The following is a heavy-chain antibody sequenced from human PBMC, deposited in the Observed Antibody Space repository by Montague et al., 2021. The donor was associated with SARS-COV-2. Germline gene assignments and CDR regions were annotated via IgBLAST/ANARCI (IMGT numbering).Heavy chain of an antibody. V-gene: IGHV4-30-2*06. CDR1: GGSINSGGYS. CDR3: ASAAAPRGAFDV. D-gene: IGHD2-15*01. Sequence: TLSLTCAVSGGSINSGGYSWSWIRQSPGKGLEWIGYILHSGSTYYNPSLWSRVTISVDRSKSQFSLNLTSMTAADTAVYCCASAAAPRGAFDVWGQGTVCTVSS. J-gene: IGHJ3*01. CDR2: ILHSGST.